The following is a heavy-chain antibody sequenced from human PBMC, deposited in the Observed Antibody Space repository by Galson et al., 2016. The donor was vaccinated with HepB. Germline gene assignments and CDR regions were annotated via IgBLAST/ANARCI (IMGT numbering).Heavy chain of an antibody. CDR1: GYSFTKYA. Sequence: SVKVSCKASGYSFTKYAMHWVRRAPGQGYEWMGWINEANRDTKYSPKFKGRVTMTSDTFASTAYLELSSLTSEDTAIYYCARALEAAAGTNFYYFGMDVWGQGTTVTVSS. D-gene: IGHD6-13*01. J-gene: IGHJ6*02. V-gene: IGHV1-3*01. CDR3: ARALEAAAGTNFYYFGMDV. CDR2: INEANRDT.